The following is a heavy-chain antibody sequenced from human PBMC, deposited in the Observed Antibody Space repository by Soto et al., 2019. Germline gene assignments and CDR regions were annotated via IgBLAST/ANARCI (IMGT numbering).Heavy chain of an antibody. V-gene: IGHV4-59*01. J-gene: IGHJ2*01. CDR2: IYYTGST. Sequence: SETLSLTCTVSGGSISSNYWSWIRQSPGKGLEWLGYIYYTGSTNYNPSLKSRVTISVDTSKSQFSLKLTSVTAADTGVYYCARDLGCLGLWYFDLWGRGTLVTVSS. CDR1: GGSISSNY. D-gene: IGHD2-15*01. CDR3: ARDLGCLGLWYFDL.